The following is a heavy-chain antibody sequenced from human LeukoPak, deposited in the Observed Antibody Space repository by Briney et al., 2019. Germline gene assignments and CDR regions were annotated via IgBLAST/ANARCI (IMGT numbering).Heavy chain of an antibody. J-gene: IGHJ4*02. CDR3: ARMPIGYDYVWGSYRHYFDY. CDR2: ISSSSSYI. CDR1: GFTFSSYS. V-gene: IGHV3-21*01. D-gene: IGHD3-16*02. Sequence: PGGSLRLSCAASGFTFSSYSMNWVRQAPGKGLEWVSSISSSSSYIYYADSVKGRFTISRDNAKNSLYLQMNSLKAEDTAVYYCARMPIGYDYVWGSYRHYFDYWGQGTLVTVSS.